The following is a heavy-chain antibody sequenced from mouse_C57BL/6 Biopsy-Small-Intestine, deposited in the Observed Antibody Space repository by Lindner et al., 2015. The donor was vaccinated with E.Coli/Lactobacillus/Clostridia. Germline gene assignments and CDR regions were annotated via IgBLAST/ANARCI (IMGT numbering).Heavy chain of an antibody. CDR3: ARDGSSYRDWYFDV. V-gene: IGHV1-22*01. CDR2: INPNNGGT. J-gene: IGHJ1*03. CDR1: GYTFTDYN. D-gene: IGHD1-1*01. Sequence: VQLQESGPELVKPGASVKMSCKASGYTFTDYNMHWVKQSHGKSLEWIGNINPNNGGTSYNQKFKGKATLTVNKSSSTAYMELRSLTSEDSAVYYCARDGSSYRDWYFDVWGTGTTVTVSS.